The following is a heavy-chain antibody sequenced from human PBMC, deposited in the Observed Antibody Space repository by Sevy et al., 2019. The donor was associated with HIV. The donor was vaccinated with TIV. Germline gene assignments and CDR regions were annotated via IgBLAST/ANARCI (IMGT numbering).Heavy chain of an antibody. CDR2: INTNTGNP. CDR3: ARDVPPHSSSSGKTTNWFDP. CDR1: GYTFTSYA. Sequence: ASVKVSCKASGYTFTSYAMNWVRQAPGQGLEWMGWINTNTGNPTYAQGLTGRFVFSLDTSVSTAYLQISSLKAEDTAVYYCARDVPPHSSSSGKTTNWFDPWGQGTLVTVSS. D-gene: IGHD6-6*01. J-gene: IGHJ5*02. V-gene: IGHV7-4-1*02.